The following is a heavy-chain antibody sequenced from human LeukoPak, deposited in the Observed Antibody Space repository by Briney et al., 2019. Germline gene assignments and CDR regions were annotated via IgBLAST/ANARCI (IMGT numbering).Heavy chain of an antibody. CDR2: IGASGGSS. D-gene: IGHD6-19*01. V-gene: IGHV3-23*01. CDR3: AKKGTVAGTGYFDY. CDR1: GFTFSGYA. Sequence: GGSLGVSCAASGFTFSGYAVSWVHQAQGKGLDWGSGIGASGGSSYYADSMKCRFTISRDNSKNTLYLQMNSLRSEDTALYYCAKKGTVAGTGYFDYSGQGTLVTVSS. J-gene: IGHJ4*02.